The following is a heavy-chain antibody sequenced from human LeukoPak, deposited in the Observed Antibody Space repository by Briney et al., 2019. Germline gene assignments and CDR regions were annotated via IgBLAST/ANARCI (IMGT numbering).Heavy chain of an antibody. J-gene: IGHJ3*02. D-gene: IGHD5-18*01. CDR1: GGSISSGNYY. V-gene: IGHV4-30-4*01. Sequence: PSQTLSLTCTVSGGSISSGNYYWSWIRQPPGKGLEWIGYIYYTGSTYYNPSLKSRVTISVDTSKNQFSLKLSSVTAADTAVYYCASRGYSSHRYAFDIWGQGTMVTVSS. CDR2: IYYTGST. CDR3: ASRGYSSHRYAFDI.